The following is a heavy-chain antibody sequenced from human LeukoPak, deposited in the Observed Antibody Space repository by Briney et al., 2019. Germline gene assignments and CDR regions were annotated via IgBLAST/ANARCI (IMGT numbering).Heavy chain of an antibody. CDR1: GFTFSSYG. V-gene: IGHV3-30*18. Sequence: PGGSLRLSCATSGFTFSSYGMHWVRQAPGKGLEWVAVTSYDGSDTYYAASVNGRFTISRDNSKNTLYLQINSLRAEDTAVYYCAKDRWIRRISLAGQDYWGQGTLVTVSS. J-gene: IGHJ4*02. CDR2: TSYDGSDT. D-gene: IGHD6-19*01. CDR3: AKDRWIRRISLAGQDY.